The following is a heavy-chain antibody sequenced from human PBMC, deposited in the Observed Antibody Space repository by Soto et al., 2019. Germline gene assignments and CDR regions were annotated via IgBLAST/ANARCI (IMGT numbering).Heavy chain of an antibody. V-gene: IGHV4-59*01. Sequence: NPSETLSLTCTVSGGSISSYYWSWIRQPPGKGLEWIGYIYYSGSTNYNPSLKSRVTISVDTSKNQFSLKLSSVTAADTAVYYCAATYYYDSSGYYPPDYWGQGTLVTVSS. CDR3: AATYYYDSSGYYPPDY. CDR2: IYYSGST. J-gene: IGHJ4*02. D-gene: IGHD3-22*01. CDR1: GGSISSYY.